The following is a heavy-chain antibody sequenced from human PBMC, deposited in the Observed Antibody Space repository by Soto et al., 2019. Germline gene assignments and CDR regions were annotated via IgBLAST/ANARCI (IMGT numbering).Heavy chain of an antibody. J-gene: IGHJ5*02. D-gene: IGHD6-6*01. CDR1: GGSISSGGYY. CDR2: IYYSGST. CDR3: ARGIAARVLWFDP. V-gene: IGHV4-31*03. Sequence: TLSLTCPVSGGSISSGGYYWSWIRQHPGKGLEWIGYIYYSGSTYYNPSLKSRVTISVDTSKNQFSLKLSSVTAADTAMYYCARGIAARVLWFDPWGQGTLVTVSS.